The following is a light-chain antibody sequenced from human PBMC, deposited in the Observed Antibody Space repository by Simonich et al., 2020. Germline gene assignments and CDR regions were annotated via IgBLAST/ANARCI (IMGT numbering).Light chain of an antibody. J-gene: IGLJ2*01. CDR1: SGYSNYK. CDR3: GADHGSGSNFDVV. V-gene: IGLV9-49*01. Sequence: QPVLTQPPSASASLRASVTLTCTLSSGYSNYKVDWYQQRPGKGPRFGMRGGTGGIVGSKGDGIPDRFSVLGSGLKRYLTIKNIQEEDESDYHCGADHGSGSNFDVVFGGGTKLTVL. CDR2: GGTGGIVG.